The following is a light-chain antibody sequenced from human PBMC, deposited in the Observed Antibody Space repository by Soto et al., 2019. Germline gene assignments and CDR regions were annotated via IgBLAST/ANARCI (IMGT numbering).Light chain of an antibody. V-gene: IGKV2-28*01. Sequence: DIVMTQSPLSLPVTPGEPASISCRSSQSLLYSNGYNYLHWYLQKPGQSPQLLIYLGSNRASGVPDRFSGSGSGTDFTLKISRVEAEDVGVYYCMQALQTPPYTFGQGTKLEIK. J-gene: IGKJ2*01. CDR3: MQALQTPPYT. CDR2: LGS. CDR1: QSLLYSNGYNY.